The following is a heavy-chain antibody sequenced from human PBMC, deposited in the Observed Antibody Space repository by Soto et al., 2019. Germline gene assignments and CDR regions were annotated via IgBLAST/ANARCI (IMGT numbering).Heavy chain of an antibody. V-gene: IGHV4-30-4*01. D-gene: IGHD4-17*01. Sequence: QVQLQESGPGLVKPSQTLSLTCTVSGASISGGDYYWTWIRQPPGKGLEWIGSIYYTGDTSYNPSTESRLSISVDPSNNQFALRLTAVAAPFTAIYYCATASYGTSADYLDYWGQGNLVNVSS. CDR2: IYYTGDT. J-gene: IGHJ4*02. CDR3: ATASYGTSADYLDY. CDR1: GASISGGDYY.